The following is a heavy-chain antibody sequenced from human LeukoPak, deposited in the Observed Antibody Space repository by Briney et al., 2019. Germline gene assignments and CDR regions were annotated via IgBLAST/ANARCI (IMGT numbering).Heavy chain of an antibody. CDR3: ARGRAAAEIDY. CDR2: ISSTSSYI. Sequence: GGSLRLSCVSSGFTFSIYAMNWVRRAPGKGLEWVSSISSTSSYIYYADSVKGRFTISRDKAKNSLYLQMNSLRAEDTAVYYCARGRAAAEIDYWGQGTLVTVSS. CDR1: GFTFSIYA. D-gene: IGHD6-13*01. V-gene: IGHV3-21*01. J-gene: IGHJ4*02.